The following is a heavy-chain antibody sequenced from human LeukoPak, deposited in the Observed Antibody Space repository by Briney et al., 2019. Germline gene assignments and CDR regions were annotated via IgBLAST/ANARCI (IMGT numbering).Heavy chain of an antibody. D-gene: IGHD5-24*01. V-gene: IGHV3-7*03. CDR3: AKVIAMATEN. Sequence: GGSLRLSCAASGFTFTTYWMGWVRQAPGKGLEWVANIKQDGSEQYYVDSVKGRFTISRDTSKNMIYLQLNSLRAEDTAVYYCAKVIAMATENWGQGTLVTVSS. CDR1: GFTFTTYW. CDR2: IKQDGSEQ. J-gene: IGHJ4*02.